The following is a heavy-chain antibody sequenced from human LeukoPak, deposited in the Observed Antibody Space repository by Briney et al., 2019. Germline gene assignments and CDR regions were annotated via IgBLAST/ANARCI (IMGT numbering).Heavy chain of an antibody. CDR3: ARGLYATDWYFDL. CDR1: GGSISSGGYY. V-gene: IGHV4-39*07. CDR2: IYYSGST. Sequence: SETLSLTCTVSGGSISSGGYYWGWIRQPPGKGLEWIGSIYYSGSTYYNPSLRSRVTISVDTSKNQFSLKLTSVTAADTAVYYCARGLYATDWYFDLWGRGTLVTVSS. D-gene: IGHD2-2*02. J-gene: IGHJ2*01.